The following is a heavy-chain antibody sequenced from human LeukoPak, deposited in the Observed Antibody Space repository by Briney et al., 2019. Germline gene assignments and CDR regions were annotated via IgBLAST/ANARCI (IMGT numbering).Heavy chain of an antibody. CDR1: GGSISNYY. J-gene: IGHJ4*02. CDR3: VRSEMGGYTFDY. D-gene: IGHD5-24*01. CDR2: INYSGST. Sequence: SETLSLTCTVSGGSISNYYWTWIRQPPGKGLEWIGYINYSGSTNHNPSPKSRVTISVDRSKNQFSLNLSSVTAADTAVYYCVRSEMGGYTFDYWGQGTLVTVSS. V-gene: IGHV4-59*01.